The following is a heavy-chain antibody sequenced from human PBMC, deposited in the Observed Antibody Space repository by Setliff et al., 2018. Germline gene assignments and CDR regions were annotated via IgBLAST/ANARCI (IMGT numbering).Heavy chain of an antibody. V-gene: IGHV4-34*01. Sequence: PSETLSLTCAVYGGSFSGYYWSWIRQPPGKGLEWIGEINHSGSTNYNPSLKSRVTISVDTAKNQFSLKLSSVTAADTAVYYCARPQRGRYFYYYYFGMDVWGQGTTVTVSS. CDR1: GGSFSGYY. J-gene: IGHJ6*02. CDR2: INHSGST. CDR3: ARPQRGRYFYYYYFGMDV. D-gene: IGHD1-26*01.